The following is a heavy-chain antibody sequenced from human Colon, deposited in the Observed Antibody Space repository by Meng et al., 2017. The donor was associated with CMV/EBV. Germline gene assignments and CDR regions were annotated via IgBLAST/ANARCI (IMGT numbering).Heavy chain of an antibody. D-gene: IGHD7-27*01. CDR1: GFAVGGEY. Sequence: GGSLRLSCAASGFAVGGEYMAWVRQAPGKGLEWVSIMYTADSTFYADSVRGRFTISRDNSKNTLYLQMNSLRAEDTAVYYCARLGNSRRDGMDVWGQGTTVTVSS. CDR2: MYTADST. CDR3: ARLGNSRRDGMDV. J-gene: IGHJ6*02. V-gene: IGHV3-53*01.